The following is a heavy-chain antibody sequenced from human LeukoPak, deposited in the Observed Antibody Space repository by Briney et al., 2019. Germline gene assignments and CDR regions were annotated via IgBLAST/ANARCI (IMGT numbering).Heavy chain of an antibody. V-gene: IGHV3-30-3*01. Sequence: GGSLRLSCAASGFTFSNFAMHWVRQAPGKGLEWVAVISYDGTNKYYTDSVKGRFTISRDNSKNTVYLQMNSLRAEDTAVYYCARDRYDIPWGQGTLVTVSS. CDR1: GFTFSNFA. CDR2: ISYDGTNK. CDR3: ARDRYDIP. D-gene: IGHD3-9*01. J-gene: IGHJ5*02.